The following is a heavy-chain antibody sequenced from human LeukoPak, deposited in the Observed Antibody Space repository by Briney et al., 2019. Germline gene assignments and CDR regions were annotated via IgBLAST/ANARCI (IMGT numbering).Heavy chain of an antibody. CDR1: GGTFGSYA. CDR3: AREDSSSSASYYMDV. D-gene: IGHD6-6*01. V-gene: IGHV1-69*05. Sequence: SVKVSCKASGGTFGSYAISWVRQAPGQGLEWMGGIIPIFGTANYAQKFQGRVTITTDESTSTAYVELSSLRSEDTAVYYCAREDSSSSASYYMDVWGKGTTVTVSS. J-gene: IGHJ6*03. CDR2: IIPIFGTA.